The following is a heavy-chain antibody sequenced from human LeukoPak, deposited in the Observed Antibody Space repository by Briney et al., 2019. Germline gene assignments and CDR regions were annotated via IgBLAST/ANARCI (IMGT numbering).Heavy chain of an antibody. Sequence: GGSLRLSCAASGFTFSSYSINWVRQAPGKGLEWVSSISSSSSYIYYADSVKGRFTISRDNAKNSLYLQMNSLRAEDTAVYYCARDIPLLHYGMDVWGQGTTVTVSS. D-gene: IGHD2-21*01. CDR3: ARDIPLLHYGMDV. V-gene: IGHV3-21*01. CDR1: GFTFSSYS. CDR2: ISSSSSYI. J-gene: IGHJ6*02.